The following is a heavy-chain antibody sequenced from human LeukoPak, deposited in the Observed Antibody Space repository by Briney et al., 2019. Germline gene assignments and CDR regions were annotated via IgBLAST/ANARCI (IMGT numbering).Heavy chain of an antibody. J-gene: IGHJ4*02. D-gene: IGHD6-13*01. CDR2: IYTSGST. CDR1: GGSFSGYY. CDR3: ARGDSWDFDY. V-gene: IGHV4-4*07. Sequence: SSETPSLTCTVSGGSFSGYYWSWIRQPAGKGLEWIGRIYTSGSTNYNPSLKSRVTMSVDTSKNQFSLILTSVTAADTAVYYCARGDSWDFDYWGQGTLVTVSS.